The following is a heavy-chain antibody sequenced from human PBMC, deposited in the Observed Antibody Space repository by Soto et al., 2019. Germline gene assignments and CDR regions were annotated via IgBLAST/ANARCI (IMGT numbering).Heavy chain of an antibody. CDR3: ARRRAVSGTGAY. V-gene: IGHV3-48*01. J-gene: IGHJ4*02. D-gene: IGHD6-19*01. CDR1: EFTFSSYS. Sequence: SLRLSCAASEFTFSSYSMNWVRQAPGKGLKWVSYISSTSSVIYYADSVKGRFTVSRDNAKNSVFLQMNSLRGDDTAVYYCARRRAVSGTGAYWGQGTLVTVSS. CDR2: ISSTSSVI.